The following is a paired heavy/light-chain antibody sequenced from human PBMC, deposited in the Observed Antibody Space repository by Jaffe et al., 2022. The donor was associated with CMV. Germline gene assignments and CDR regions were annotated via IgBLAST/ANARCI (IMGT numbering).Heavy chain of an antibody. V-gene: IGHV3-33*08. CDR1: GFTFSTYG. CDR2: IWKDGNNK. J-gene: IGHJ3*02. CDR3: ARERGPFDAFDI. Sequence: QVQLVESGGGVVQPGRSLRLSCAASGFTFSTYGMHWVRQAPGKGLEWVGVIWKDGNNKFYVDSVKGRFAISRDNSKNMLYLQMNSLRAEDTALYYCARERGPFDAFDIWGQGTMVTVSS.
Light chain of an antibody. J-gene: IGLJ2*01. V-gene: IGLV2-8*01. Sequence: QSVLTQPPSASGSPGQSVTISCTGTSSDVGGYKYVSWYQQHPGKAPKVMIYEVSKRPSGVPDRFSGSKSGNTASLTVSGLQAEDEADYYCNSYAGSNNWVFGGGTKLTVL. CDR1: SSDVGGYKY. CDR3: NSYAGSNNWV. CDR2: EVS.